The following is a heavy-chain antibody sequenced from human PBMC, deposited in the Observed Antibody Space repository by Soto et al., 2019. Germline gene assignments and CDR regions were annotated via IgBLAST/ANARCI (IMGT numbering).Heavy chain of an antibody. V-gene: IGHV3-64*01. CDR3: AREGGSYYFDY. Sequence: EVPLVESGGGLVQPGGSLRLSCAASGFTFSSYAMHWVRQAPGKGLEYVSTFSSNGGGTYYANSVKGRFTISRDNSTNTLYLQMGSLRAEDMAIYYCAREGGSYYFDYWGQGTLVTVSS. CDR1: GFTFSSYA. CDR2: FSSNGGGT. D-gene: IGHD1-26*01. J-gene: IGHJ4*02.